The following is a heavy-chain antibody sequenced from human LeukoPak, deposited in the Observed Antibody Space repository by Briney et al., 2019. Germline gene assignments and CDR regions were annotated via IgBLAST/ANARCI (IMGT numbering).Heavy chain of an antibody. CDR1: GGSITGGSYY. J-gene: IGHJ6*02. CDR3: ARGRLVVPAAYYYYYYGMDV. Sequence: SETLSLTCTVSGGSITGGSYYWAWIRQPPGKGLEWIGYIYYSGSTNYNPSLKSRVTISVDTSKNQFSLKLSSVTAADTAVYYCARGRLVVPAAYYYYYYGMDVWGQGTTVTVSS. V-gene: IGHV4-61*01. CDR2: IYYSGST. D-gene: IGHD2-2*01.